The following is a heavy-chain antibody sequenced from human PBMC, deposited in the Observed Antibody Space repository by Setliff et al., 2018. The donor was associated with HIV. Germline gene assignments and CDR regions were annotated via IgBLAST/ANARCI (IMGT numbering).Heavy chain of an antibody. D-gene: IGHD3-22*01. CDR3: ARPNYYDSSGSFDY. J-gene: IGHJ4*02. CDR1: GFTFSYYS. Sequence: GGSLRLSCAASGFTFSYYSMHWVRQAPGKGLEWISFIWYDGSNRYYADSVKGRFTISRDNAKNSLYLQMNSLRVEDTAVYYCARPNYYDSSGSFDYWGQGTLVTVSS. V-gene: IGHV3-33*08. CDR2: IWYDGSNR.